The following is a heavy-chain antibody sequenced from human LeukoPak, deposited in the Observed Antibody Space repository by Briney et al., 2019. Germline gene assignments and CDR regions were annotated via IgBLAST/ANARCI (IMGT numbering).Heavy chain of an antibody. CDR2: IDPSDSYT. CDR1: GYSFTSYW. CDR3: ARQGHNFFDY. J-gene: IGHJ4*02. V-gene: IGHV5-10-1*01. Sequence: GESLKISCKGSGYSFTSYWISWVRQMPGKDLEWMGRIDPSDSYTNYSPSFQGHVTISADKSISTAYLQWSTLKASDTAMYYCARQGHNFFDYWGQGTLVTVSS.